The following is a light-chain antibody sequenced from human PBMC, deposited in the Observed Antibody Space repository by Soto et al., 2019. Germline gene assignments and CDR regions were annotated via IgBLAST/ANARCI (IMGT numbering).Light chain of an antibody. Sequence: DIRLPQSPSFLSASVGDRVTITCRASQGISSYLAWYQQKPGKAPNLLIHTASTLQSGVPSRFSGSGSGTEFTLTISSLQPEDFATYYCQQRNSYPITFGQGTRLEIK. V-gene: IGKV1-9*01. J-gene: IGKJ5*01. CDR2: TAS. CDR1: QGISSY. CDR3: QQRNSYPIT.